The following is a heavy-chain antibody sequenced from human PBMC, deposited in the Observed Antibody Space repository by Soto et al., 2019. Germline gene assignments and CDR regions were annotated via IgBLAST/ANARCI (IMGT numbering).Heavy chain of an antibody. Sequence: PSETLSLTCTVSGGSISNGYYYWSWVRQNPGKGLEWIGHIYHSGRTYYNPSLKSRVTISVDTSKNQFSLNLSSVTAADTAVYYCARGKVDYFDYWGQGTLVTVSS. CDR3: ARGKVDYFDY. CDR1: GGSISNGYYY. D-gene: IGHD1-26*01. J-gene: IGHJ4*02. CDR2: IYHSGRT. V-gene: IGHV4-31*03.